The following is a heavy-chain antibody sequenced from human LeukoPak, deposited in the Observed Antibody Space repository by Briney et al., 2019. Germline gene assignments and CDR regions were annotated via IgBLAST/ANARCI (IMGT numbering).Heavy chain of an antibody. Sequence: GGSLRLSCAASGFTFSTYGMSWVRQNPGKGLEWVAGIRVDGSTYFADSVNGRFTMSRDNSERTLYLQMHSLRAEDTAVYYCTKRATTGDSDYCDYWGQGTLVTVSS. J-gene: IGHJ4*02. CDR1: GFTFSTYG. V-gene: IGHV3-23*01. D-gene: IGHD2-21*02. CDR3: TKRATTGDSDYCDY. CDR2: IRVDGST.